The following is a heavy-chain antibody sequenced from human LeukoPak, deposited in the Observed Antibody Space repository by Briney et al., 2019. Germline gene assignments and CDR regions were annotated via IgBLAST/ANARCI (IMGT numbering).Heavy chain of an antibody. Sequence: GASVKVSCKASGGTFSSYAISWVRQAPGQGLEWMGGIIPIFGTANYAQKFQGRVTITTDESTSTAYMELSSLRSEDTAVYYCARDYCSSTSCYTDSAEYFQHWGQGTLVTVSS. J-gene: IGHJ1*01. CDR3: ARDYCSSTSCYTDSAEYFQH. D-gene: IGHD2-2*02. CDR1: GGTFSSYA. CDR2: IIPIFGTA. V-gene: IGHV1-69*05.